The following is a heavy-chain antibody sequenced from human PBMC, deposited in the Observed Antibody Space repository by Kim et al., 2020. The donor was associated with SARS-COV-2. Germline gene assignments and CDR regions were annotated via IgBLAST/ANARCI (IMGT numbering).Heavy chain of an antibody. CDR3: ARDGGGVSSPHLVGY. Sequence: PSLQTRVTISVDTSTNQFSLKLSSVPAADTAVYYCARDGGGVSSPHLVGYWGQGTLVTVSS. J-gene: IGHJ4*02. D-gene: IGHD6-13*01. V-gene: IGHV4-59*01.